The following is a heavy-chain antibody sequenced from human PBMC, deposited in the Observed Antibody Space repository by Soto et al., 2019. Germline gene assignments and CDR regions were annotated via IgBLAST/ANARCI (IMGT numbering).Heavy chain of an antibody. D-gene: IGHD3-3*02. CDR2: IWHDGINK. V-gene: IGHV3-33*01. J-gene: IGHJ4*02. CDR3: AREGRAFFDY. CDR1: GFGFSSFG. Sequence: QVQLVESGGGVVQPGRSLRLSSAASGFGFSSFGMHWVRQAPGKGLEWVAMIWHDGINKYYVDSVKGRFTISRDNSESTLYLQMNSLRAEDTAVYYCAREGRAFFDYWGQGTLVNVSS.